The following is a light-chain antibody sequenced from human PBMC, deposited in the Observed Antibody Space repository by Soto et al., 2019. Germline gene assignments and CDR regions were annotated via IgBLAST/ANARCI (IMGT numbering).Light chain of an antibody. CDR3: QQYNNWPPIT. CDR2: GAS. J-gene: IGKJ5*01. V-gene: IGKV3-15*01. CDR1: QSVSSN. Sequence: EIVMAQSRSSLSVYPAAIATRSCRASQSVSSNLAWYQQKPGQAPRLLIYGASTRATGIPARFSGSGSGTEFTLTISSLQSEDFAVYYCQQYNNWPPITFGQGTRLEIK.